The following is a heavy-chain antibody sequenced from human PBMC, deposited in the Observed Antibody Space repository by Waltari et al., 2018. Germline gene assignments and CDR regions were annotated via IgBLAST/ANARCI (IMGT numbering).Heavy chain of an antibody. CDR3: ARDSSSWEDAFDI. Sequence: MPGKGLEWMGIIYPGDSDTRYSPSFQGQVTISADKSISTAYLQWSSLEASDTAMYYCARDSSSWEDAFDIWGQGTMDTVSS. J-gene: IGHJ3*02. CDR2: IYPGDSDT. D-gene: IGHD6-13*01. V-gene: IGHV5-51*01.